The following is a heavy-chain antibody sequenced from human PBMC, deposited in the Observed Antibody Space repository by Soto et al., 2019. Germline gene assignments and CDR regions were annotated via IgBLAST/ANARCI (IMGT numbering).Heavy chain of an antibody. Sequence: PGGSLRLSCAASGFTFSNFGIHWVRQAPGKGLEWVALISYDGSNKYFADSVKGRFTISRDNSKNMVYLQMDSLRTEDTAVYYCAKKYHDILTAYYNLYFDAFDIWGQGTMVTVSS. V-gene: IGHV3-30*18. CDR3: AKKYHDILTAYYNLYFDAFDI. CDR2: ISYDGSNK. D-gene: IGHD3-9*01. J-gene: IGHJ3*02. CDR1: GFTFSNFG.